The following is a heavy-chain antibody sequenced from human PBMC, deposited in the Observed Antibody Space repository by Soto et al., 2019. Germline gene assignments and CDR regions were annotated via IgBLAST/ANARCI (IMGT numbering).Heavy chain of an antibody. J-gene: IGHJ6*03. CDR3: ARIYYYYYMDV. CDR1: GGAISSSSHY. Sequence: NPSETLSLTCTVSGGAISSSSHYWGWIRQPPGKGLEWIGSIYYSGSTYYNPSLKSRVTISVDTSKNQFSLKLSSVTAADTAVYYRARIYYYYYMDVWGKXTTVTVSS. CDR2: IYYSGST. V-gene: IGHV4-39*01.